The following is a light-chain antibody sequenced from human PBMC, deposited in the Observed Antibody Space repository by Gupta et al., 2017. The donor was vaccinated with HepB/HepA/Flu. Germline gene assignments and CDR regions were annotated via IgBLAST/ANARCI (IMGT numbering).Light chain of an antibody. Sequence: QPASVSGSPGQSITISCTGTSSDVGGYNYVSWYQQHPGKAPKLMICDVSNRPSGVSNRFSGSKSGNTASLTISGLQAEDEADYYCNSYTSSSTGVFGTGTKVTVL. CDR2: DVS. J-gene: IGLJ1*01. CDR1: SSDVGGYNY. CDR3: NSYTSSSTGV. V-gene: IGLV2-14*03.